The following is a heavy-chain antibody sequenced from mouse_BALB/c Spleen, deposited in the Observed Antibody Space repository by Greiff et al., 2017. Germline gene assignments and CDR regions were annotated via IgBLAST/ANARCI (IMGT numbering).Heavy chain of an antibody. J-gene: IGHJ1*01. CDR3: VRRADWYFDV. V-gene: IGHV5-17*02. CDR2: ISSGSSTI. Sequence: EVQLVESGGGLVQPGGSRKLSCAASGFTFSSFGMHWVRQAPEKGLEWVAYISSGSSTIYYADTVKGRFTISRDNPKNTLFLQMTSLRSEDTAMYYCVRRADWYFDVWGAGTTVTVAS. CDR1: GFTFSSFG.